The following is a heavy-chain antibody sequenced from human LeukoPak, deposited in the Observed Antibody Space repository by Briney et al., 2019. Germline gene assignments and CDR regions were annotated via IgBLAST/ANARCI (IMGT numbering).Heavy chain of an antibody. CDR2: IYYSGST. CDR3: AISETGTTGGDFDY. V-gene: IGHV4-59*08. J-gene: IGHJ4*02. D-gene: IGHD1-7*01. Sequence: SETLSLTCTVSGGSISSYYWSWIRQPPGKGLEWIGYIYYSGSTKYNPSLKSRVTISVDTSKNQFSLKLSSVTAADTAVYYCAISETGTTGGDFDYWGQGTLVTVSS. CDR1: GGSISSYY.